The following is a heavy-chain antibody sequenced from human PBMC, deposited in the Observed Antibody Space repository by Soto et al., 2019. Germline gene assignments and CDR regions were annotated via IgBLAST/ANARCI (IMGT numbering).Heavy chain of an antibody. J-gene: IGHJ5*02. CDR2: IYKGGSI. CDR3: ARAYYDRSGYAVDP. V-gene: IGHV4-4*09. D-gene: IGHD3-22*01. Sequence: PSETLSLTCSVSGGSISNDYWTWIRQPPGKGLEWIGYIYKGGSINYNPSLKSRVTISVDTSNNPFSLKLSSVTAADTAVYYCARAYYDRSGYAVDPWGQGTLVIVSS. CDR1: GGSISNDY.